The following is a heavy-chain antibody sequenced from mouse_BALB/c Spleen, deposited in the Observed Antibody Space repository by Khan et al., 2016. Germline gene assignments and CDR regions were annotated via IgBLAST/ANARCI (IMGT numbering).Heavy chain of an antibody. D-gene: IGHD2-4*01. V-gene: IGHV2-6-7*01. CDR3: ASYYDYDGGFAY. J-gene: IGHJ3*01. CDR1: GFSITGFA. CDR2: IWGDGST. Sequence: QVQLKQSGPGLVAPSQSLSITCTVSGFSITGFAVNWVRQPPGKGLEWLGVIWGDGSTDYDSALKSRLSISKDDSKSQVFLKMNSLQTDDTARYYCASYYDYDGGFAYWGQGTLATVSA.